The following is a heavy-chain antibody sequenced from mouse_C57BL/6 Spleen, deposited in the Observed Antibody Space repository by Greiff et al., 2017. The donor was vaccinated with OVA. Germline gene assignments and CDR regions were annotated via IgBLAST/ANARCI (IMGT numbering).Heavy chain of an antibody. J-gene: IGHJ3*01. Sequence: QVQLQQPGAELVKPGASVKMSCKASGYTFTSYWITWVKQRPGQGLEWIGDIYPGSGSTNYNEKFKSKATLTVDTSSSTAYMQLSSLTSEDSAVYYCARWRDGYYVVFAYWGQGTLVTVSA. V-gene: IGHV1-55*01. CDR1: GYTFTSYW. CDR2: IYPGSGST. D-gene: IGHD2-3*01. CDR3: ARWRDGYYVVFAY.